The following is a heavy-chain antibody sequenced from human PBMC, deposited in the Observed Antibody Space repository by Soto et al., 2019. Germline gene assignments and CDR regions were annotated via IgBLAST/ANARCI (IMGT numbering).Heavy chain of an antibody. CDR2: ISTYNGDT. Sequence: QVQLVQSGAEVRKPGASVKVSCKASGYTFSTSGMSWLRQAPGQGLEWMGCISTYNGDTNDAPKFQDRVTMTSDTSTSTVYMELRSLISDDTAVYYCARAGAAPYYYYGMDVWGQGTRVTVSS. CDR3: ARAGAAPYYYYGMDV. J-gene: IGHJ6*02. V-gene: IGHV1-18*01. D-gene: IGHD2-15*01. CDR1: GYTFSTSG.